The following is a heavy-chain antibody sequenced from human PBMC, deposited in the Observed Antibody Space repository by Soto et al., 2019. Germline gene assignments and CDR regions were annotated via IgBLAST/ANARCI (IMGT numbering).Heavy chain of an antibody. J-gene: IGHJ4*02. CDR1: GFTVSSNF. Sequence: GGSLRLSCAASGFTVSSNFMSWVRQAPGKGLEWVSLIYSGGSTDYADSVKGRFTISRDNSENTLHLQMKNLRAEDTAVYYCAKTSYSGTYFIDYWGQGTLVTVSS. CDR3: AKTSYSGTYFIDY. D-gene: IGHD1-26*01. CDR2: IYSGGST. V-gene: IGHV3-53*01.